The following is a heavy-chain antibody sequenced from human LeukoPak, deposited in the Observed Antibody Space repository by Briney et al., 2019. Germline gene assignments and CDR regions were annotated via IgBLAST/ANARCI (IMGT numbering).Heavy chain of an antibody. V-gene: IGHV1-18*01. CDR3: ARQDYDFWSGYYTTFDY. CDR1: GYTFTSYG. D-gene: IGHD3-3*01. Sequence: ASVKVSCKASGYTFTSYGISWVRQAPGQGLEWMGWISAYNGNTNYAQKLQGRVTITTDTSTSTAYMELRSLRSDDTAVYYCARQDYDFWSGYYTTFDYWGQGTLVTVSS. CDR2: ISAYNGNT. J-gene: IGHJ4*02.